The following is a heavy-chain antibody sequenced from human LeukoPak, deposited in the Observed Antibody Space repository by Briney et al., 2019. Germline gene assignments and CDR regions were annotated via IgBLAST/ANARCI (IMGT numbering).Heavy chain of an antibody. Sequence: GGSLRLSCAAAGFTFSNYARSWGRQAPGKGLEWVSAISSGSTIYYADSVKGRFTISRDNSKNTVYLQMNSLRAEDTAVYYCAKRYYYDGSRYYYGGTNFGYWGQGTLVTVSS. J-gene: IGHJ4*02. CDR3: AKRYYYDGSRYYYGGTNFGY. V-gene: IGHV3-23*01. D-gene: IGHD3-22*01. CDR1: GFTFSNYA. CDR2: ISSGSTI.